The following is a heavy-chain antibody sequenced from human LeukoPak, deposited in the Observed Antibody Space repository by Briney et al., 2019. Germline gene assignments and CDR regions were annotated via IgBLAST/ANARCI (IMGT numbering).Heavy chain of an antibody. CDR3: ARNSYSYGYLTGYYFDF. CDR2: INHSGST. CDR1: GGSFSGYY. V-gene: IGHV4-34*01. Sequence: SETLSLTCAVYGGSFSGYYWSWIRQPPGKGLEWIGEINHSGSTNYNPSLKSRVTISVDTSKNQFSLNLSSVTAADTAVYYCARNSYSYGYLTGYYFDFWGQGTLVTVSS. J-gene: IGHJ4*02. D-gene: IGHD5-18*01.